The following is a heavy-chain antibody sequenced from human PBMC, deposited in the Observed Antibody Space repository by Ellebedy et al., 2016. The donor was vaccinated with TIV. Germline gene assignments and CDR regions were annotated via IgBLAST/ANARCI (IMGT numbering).Heavy chain of an antibody. D-gene: IGHD1-14*01. CDR1: GFAFGDYH. CDR2: ISDSGHTI. CDR3: ATSGNPKRFDH. V-gene: IGHV3-11*01. J-gene: IGHJ4*02. Sequence: GGSLRLSCAASGFAFGDYHMSWIRQAPGKGLEWLAYISDSGHTIYSADSVKDRFTISRDNARSSVSLQMNGLRVEDTAVYYCATSGNPKRFDHWGQGILVTVSS.